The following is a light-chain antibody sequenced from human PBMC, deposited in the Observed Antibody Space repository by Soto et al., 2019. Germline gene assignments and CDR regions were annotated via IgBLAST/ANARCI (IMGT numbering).Light chain of an antibody. V-gene: IGKV1-39*01. Sequence: DIQMTQSPSSLSASVGDRVTITCRASQSISNYLNWYQQRPGKAPKLLMYAASTLQSGVPSRFSGSGSGTDFTLTISSPQPEDSATYYCQQLNSTSLTFGGGTKVDI. CDR2: AAS. CDR3: QQLNSTSLT. J-gene: IGKJ4*01. CDR1: QSISNY.